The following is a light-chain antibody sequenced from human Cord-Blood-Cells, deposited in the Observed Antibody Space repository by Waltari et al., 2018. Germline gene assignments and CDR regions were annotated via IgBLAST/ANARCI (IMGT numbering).Light chain of an antibody. CDR3: QQYYSFPRT. CDR1: QGIGSY. V-gene: IGKV1D-8*01. Sequence: VIWMTQSPSLLSASTGASVTISCRMSQGIGSYLAWYQQKPGKAPELLIYAASTLQSGVPSRFSGSGSGTDFTLTISCLQSEDFATYYCQQYYSFPRTFGQGTKVEIK. CDR2: AAS. J-gene: IGKJ1*01.